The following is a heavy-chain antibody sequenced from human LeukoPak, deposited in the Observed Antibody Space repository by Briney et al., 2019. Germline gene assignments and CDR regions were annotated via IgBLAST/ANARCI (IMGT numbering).Heavy chain of an antibody. CDR1: GFTFSSYW. V-gene: IGHV3-30*03. D-gene: IGHD1-7*01. CDR2: ISYDGSNK. CDR3: ARDTNWNYGAAFDY. J-gene: IGHJ4*02. Sequence: GGSLRLSCVASGFTFSSYWMTWVRQAPGKGLEWVAVISYDGSNKYYADSVKGRFTISRDNSKNTLYLQMNSLRAEDTAVYYCARDTNWNYGAAFDYWGQGTLVTVSS.